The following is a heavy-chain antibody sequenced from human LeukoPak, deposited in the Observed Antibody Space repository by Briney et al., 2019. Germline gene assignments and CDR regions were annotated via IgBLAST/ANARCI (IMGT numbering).Heavy chain of an antibody. V-gene: IGHV1-69*13. CDR1: GGTFSSYA. CDR3: ARDLYYYDSSGYSHFDY. Sequence: GASVKVSCKASGGTFSSYAISWVRQAPGQGLEWMGGIIPIFGTANYAQKFQGRVTITADESTSTAYMELSSLRSEDTAVYYCARDLYYYDSSGYSHFDYWGQGTLVTVSS. D-gene: IGHD3-22*01. CDR2: IIPIFGTA. J-gene: IGHJ4*02.